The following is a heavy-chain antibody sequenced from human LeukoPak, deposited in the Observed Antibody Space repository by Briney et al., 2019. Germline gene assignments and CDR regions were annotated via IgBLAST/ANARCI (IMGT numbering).Heavy chain of an antibody. D-gene: IGHD4-17*01. J-gene: IGHJ4*02. Sequence: GASVKVSCKASGYTFTSYGISWVRQAPGQGLEWMGIINPSGGSTSYAQKFQGRVTMTRDTSTSTVYMELSSLRSEDTAVYYCARGRTTVSHFDYWGQGTLVTVSS. CDR1: GYTFTSYG. CDR2: INPSGGST. V-gene: IGHV1-46*01. CDR3: ARGRTTVSHFDY.